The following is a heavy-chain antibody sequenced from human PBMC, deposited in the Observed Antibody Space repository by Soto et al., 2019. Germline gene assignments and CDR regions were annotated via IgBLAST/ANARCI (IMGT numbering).Heavy chain of an antibody. V-gene: IGHV4-39*01. Sequence: SETLSLTCTVSGGSISSSSYYWGWIRQPQGKGLEWIGSIYYSGSTYYNPSLKSRVTISVDTSKNQFSLKLSSVTAADTAVYYCARRRADILTGYANWYFDLWGRGTLVTVSS. D-gene: IGHD3-9*01. J-gene: IGHJ2*01. CDR1: GGSISSSSYY. CDR2: IYYSGST. CDR3: ARRRADILTGYANWYFDL.